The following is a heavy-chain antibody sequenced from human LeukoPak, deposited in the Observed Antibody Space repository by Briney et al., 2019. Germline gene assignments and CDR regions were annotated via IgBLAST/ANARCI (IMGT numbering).Heavy chain of an antibody. CDR3: ARMPYFIVVVPAAMPHNWFDP. CDR1: GDSVSSNSAA. Sequence: SQTLSLTCAISGDSVSSNSAAWNWIRQSPSRGLEWLGRTYYRSKWYNDYAVSVKSRITINPDTSKNQFSLQLNSVTPEDTAVYYCARMPYFIVVVPAAMPHNWFDPWGQGTLVTVSS. J-gene: IGHJ5*02. CDR2: TYYRSKWYN. D-gene: IGHD2-2*01. V-gene: IGHV6-1*01.